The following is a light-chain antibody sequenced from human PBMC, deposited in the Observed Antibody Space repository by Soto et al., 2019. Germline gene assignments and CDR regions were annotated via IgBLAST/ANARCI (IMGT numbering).Light chain of an antibody. CDR1: SSNIGAGYD. CDR2: GNS. J-gene: IGLJ1*01. Sequence: QSALTQPPSVSGAPGQMVTISCTGSSSNIGAGYDVRWYQQLPGTAPKLLIYGNSNRPSGVPDRFSGSKSGTSASLAITGLQAEDEADYYCQSYDSSLSAIGVFGTGTKVTVL. CDR3: QSYDSSLSAIGV. V-gene: IGLV1-40*01.